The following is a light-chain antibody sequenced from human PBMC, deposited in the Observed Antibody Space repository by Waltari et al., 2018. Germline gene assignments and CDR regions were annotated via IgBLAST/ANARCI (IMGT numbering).Light chain of an antibody. CDR2: WAY. J-gene: IGKJ1*01. V-gene: IGKV4-1*01. CDR1: QSLLSSSNNKDF. Sequence: DIVMTQFPDSLAVSLGERATIKCKPSQSLLSSSNNKDFLAWYQQKPGQPPKLLLSWAYFREYGVPYRFHGSGSGTDFSLTISRPQAECVVVYDCQQYYTTRWTFGQGTKVDIK. CDR3: QQYYTTRWT.